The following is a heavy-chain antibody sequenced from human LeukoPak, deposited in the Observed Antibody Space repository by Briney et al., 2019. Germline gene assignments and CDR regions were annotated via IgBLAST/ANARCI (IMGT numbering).Heavy chain of an antibody. V-gene: IGHV1-2*02. CDR2: IKPNNGDT. Sequence: LGASVKVSCKASGYTFTGFYIHWVRQAPGQGLEWLGLIKPNNGDTNYAQKFQGRVTMTRDTSITTAYMELNRLKSDGTAVYYCVRDRPHNWFDPWGQGTLVTVSS. CDR3: VRDRPHNWFDP. CDR1: GYTFTGFY. J-gene: IGHJ5*02.